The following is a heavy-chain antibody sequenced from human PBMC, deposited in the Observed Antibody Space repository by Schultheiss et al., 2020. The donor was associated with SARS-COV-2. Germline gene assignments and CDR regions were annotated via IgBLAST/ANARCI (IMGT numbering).Heavy chain of an antibody. V-gene: IGHV3-21*01. CDR2: ISGSGGST. J-gene: IGHJ5*02. Sequence: GGSLRLSCAASGFTFSDYSMNWVRQAPGKGLEWVSAISGSGGSTYYADSVKGRFTISRDNAKNSLYLQMNSLRAEDTAVYYCARDEHDYDILTGYYTGNWFDPWGQGTLVTVSS. CDR3: ARDEHDYDILTGYYTGNWFDP. CDR1: GFTFSDYS. D-gene: IGHD3-9*01.